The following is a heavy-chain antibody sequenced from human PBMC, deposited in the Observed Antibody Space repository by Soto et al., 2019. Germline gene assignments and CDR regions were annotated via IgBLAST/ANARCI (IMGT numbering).Heavy chain of an antibody. CDR1: GYTFTTYD. CDR2: MKPSSGDT. J-gene: IGHJ4*02. CDR3: VALAR. Sequence: QVQLVQSGAEVREPGASVKVSCKASGYTFTTYDINWVRQATGQGLEWMGWMKPSSGDTGYGQKFQGRDALTRDTSTSTAYMELSGLKSEDTAVYYCVALARWGQGTLVTVSS. D-gene: IGHD6-6*01. V-gene: IGHV1-8*01.